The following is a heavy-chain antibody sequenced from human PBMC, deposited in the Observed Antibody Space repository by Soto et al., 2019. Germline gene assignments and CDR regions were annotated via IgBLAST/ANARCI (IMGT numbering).Heavy chain of an antibody. Sequence: EVQLVESGGGLVQPGRSLRLSCAASGFRFEDYAMNWVRQAPGTGLVWVSGIAWNSDIIGYADSVKGRFTISRDNGKNSLYLQMNSLRPQDTALYYCAKDHYGSAIYGMDVWGQGTTVTVSS. CDR1: GFRFEDYA. V-gene: IGHV3-9*01. CDR3: AKDHYGSAIYGMDV. D-gene: IGHD3-10*01. J-gene: IGHJ6*02. CDR2: IAWNSDII.